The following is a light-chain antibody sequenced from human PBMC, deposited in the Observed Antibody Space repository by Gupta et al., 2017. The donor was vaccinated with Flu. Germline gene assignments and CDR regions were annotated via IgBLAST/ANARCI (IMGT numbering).Light chain of an antibody. J-gene: IGLJ1*01. Sequence: QSVLAQPPSASATPGQRVTISCSGSSSNIGSNNVNWYQQVLGTAPKLLIYGNSQRPSGVPDRFSGSKSGTSASLAISGLQSEDEADYYCAAWDDSLNGHYVFGTGTKVTAL. CDR3: AAWDDSLNGHYV. CDR1: SSNIGSNN. CDR2: GNS. V-gene: IGLV1-44*01.